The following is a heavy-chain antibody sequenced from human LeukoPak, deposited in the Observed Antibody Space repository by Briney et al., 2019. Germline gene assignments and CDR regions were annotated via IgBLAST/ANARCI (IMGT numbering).Heavy chain of an antibody. CDR2: IYYSGST. J-gene: IGHJ6*03. V-gene: IGHV4-59*01. CDR1: GGSISSYY. Sequence: SSETLSLTCTVSGGSISSYYWSWIRQPPGKGLEWIGYIYYSGSTNYNPSLKSRVTISVDTSKNQFSLKLSSVTAADTAVYYCARVKRGAAYYYYYMDVWGKGTTVTISS. CDR3: ARVKRGAAYYYYYMDV. D-gene: IGHD2-15*01.